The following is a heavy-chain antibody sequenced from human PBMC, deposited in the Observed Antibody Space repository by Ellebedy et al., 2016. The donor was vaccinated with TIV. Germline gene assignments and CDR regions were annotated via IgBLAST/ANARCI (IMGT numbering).Heavy chain of an antibody. CDR3: ARDKRNSRWSSRGNYYYGMDV. CDR1: GFTFSSYW. V-gene: IGHV3-15*01. CDR2: IKSKTDGGAT. Sequence: GESLKISCAVSGFTFSSYWMSWVRHVPGKGLEWVGRIKSKTDGGATESGASVNGRFIISRDDSKMLYLQMNSLKTEDTGVYYCARDKRNSRWSSRGNYYYGMDVWGQGTKVTVSS. D-gene: IGHD6-13*01. J-gene: IGHJ6*02.